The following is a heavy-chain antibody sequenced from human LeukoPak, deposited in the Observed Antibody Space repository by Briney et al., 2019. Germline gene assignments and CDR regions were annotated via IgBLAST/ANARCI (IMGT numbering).Heavy chain of an antibody. D-gene: IGHD3-22*01. J-gene: IGHJ5*02. CDR1: GFTFSNYW. CDR3: ARDLGQYYDTSDNWFDP. Sequence: GGSLRLSCAASGFTFSNYWMHWVRQAPGKGLVWVSRINSDGINTSYADSVKGRFTISIDNAKNTLNLQMNSLRAEDTAVYYCARDLGQYYDTSDNWFDPWGQGTLVTVSS. V-gene: IGHV3-74*01. CDR2: INSDGINT.